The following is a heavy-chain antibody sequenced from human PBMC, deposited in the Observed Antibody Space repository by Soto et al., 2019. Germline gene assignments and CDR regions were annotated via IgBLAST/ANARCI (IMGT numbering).Heavy chain of an antibody. V-gene: IGHV4-34*01. CDR2: INHSGST. D-gene: IGHD3-3*01. Sequence: SETLSLICAVYGGSFSGYYWSWIRQPPGKGLEWIGEINHSGSTNYNPSLKSRVTISVDTSKNQFSLKLSSVTAADTAVYYCAISLQNHYDFWSGYYYYGMDVWGQGTTVTVSS. CDR1: GGSFSGYY. CDR3: AISLQNHYDFWSGYYYYGMDV. J-gene: IGHJ6*02.